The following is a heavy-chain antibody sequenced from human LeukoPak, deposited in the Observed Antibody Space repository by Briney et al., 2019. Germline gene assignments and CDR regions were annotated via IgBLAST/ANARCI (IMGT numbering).Heavy chain of an antibody. CDR2: IGIAGDT. CDR3: ARASRVTTYWYFDL. V-gene: IGHV3-13*01. CDR1: GFTFSSSD. D-gene: IGHD2-21*02. Sequence: GGSLRLSCAASGFTFSSSDMHWVRHATGKGLEWVSAIGIAGDTYYPGSVKDRFTISRENAKNSLYLQMNSLRAGDTAVYYCARASRVTTYWYFDLWGRGTLVTVSS. J-gene: IGHJ2*01.